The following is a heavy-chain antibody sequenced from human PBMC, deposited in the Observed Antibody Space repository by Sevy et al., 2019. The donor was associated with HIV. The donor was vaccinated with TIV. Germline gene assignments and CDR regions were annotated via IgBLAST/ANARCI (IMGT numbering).Heavy chain of an antibody. CDR1: GGSFSGYY. CDR3: AGAFPYYYGSGSYYRNGGQYFQH. V-gene: IGHV4-34*01. D-gene: IGHD3-10*01. Sequence: ETLSLTCAVYGGSFSGYYWSWIRQPPGKGLEWIGEINHSGSTNYNPSLKSRVTISVDTSKNQFSLKLGSVTAADTAVYYCAGAFPYYYGSGSYYRNGGQYFQHWGQGTLVTVSS. J-gene: IGHJ1*01. CDR2: INHSGST.